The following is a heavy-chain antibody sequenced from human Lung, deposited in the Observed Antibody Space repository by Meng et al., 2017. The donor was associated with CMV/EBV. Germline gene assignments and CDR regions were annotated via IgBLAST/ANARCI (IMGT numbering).Heavy chain of an antibody. CDR3: VHAAPYYQTYVDY. Sequence: GXXLVXPTQTLTLTCTFSGFSLTTSGVGVGWIRQPRGKALEWLTLIYWNEDKRYSPSLKNRLSVTKDTSRNQVVLTLTNMDPADTATYYCVHAAPYYQTYVDYWGQGALVTVSS. D-gene: IGHD3-10*01. V-gene: IGHV2-5*01. J-gene: IGHJ4*02. CDR1: GFSLTTSGVG. CDR2: IYWNEDK.